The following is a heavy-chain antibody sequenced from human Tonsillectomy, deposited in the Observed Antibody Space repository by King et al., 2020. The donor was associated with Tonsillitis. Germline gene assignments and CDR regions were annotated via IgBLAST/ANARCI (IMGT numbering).Heavy chain of an antibody. D-gene: IGHD1-26*01. J-gene: IGHJ6*02. CDR1: GFILSTYW. V-gene: IGHV3-74*01. CDR2: INSDGRST. Sequence: VQLVESGGGLVQPGGSLRLSCAASGFILSTYWMHWVRQVPGKGLVWVSRINSDGRSTTYADSVKGRFTISRDNAKNTLYLQMNSLRAEDTAVYYCVRGLRGPWDYYYGMDVWGQGTTVTVSS. CDR3: VRGLRGPWDYYYGMDV.